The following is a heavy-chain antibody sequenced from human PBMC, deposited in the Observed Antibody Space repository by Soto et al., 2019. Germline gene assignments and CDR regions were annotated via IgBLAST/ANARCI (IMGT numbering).Heavy chain of an antibody. CDR3: ARGTVTLFGVVTPPDY. V-gene: IGHV1-69*08. CDR1: GGSFNSFH. CDR2: IIPMLDRT. Sequence: QVQLVQSGAEVKRPGSSVKVSCKSSGGSFNSFHFNWVRQAPGQGLEWMGRIIPMLDRTQYAQMFHGRVTITDDKSTSTAYMEMSGLGSVDTAVYYCARGTVTLFGVVTPPDYWGQGTLVTVSS. J-gene: IGHJ4*02. D-gene: IGHD3-3*01.